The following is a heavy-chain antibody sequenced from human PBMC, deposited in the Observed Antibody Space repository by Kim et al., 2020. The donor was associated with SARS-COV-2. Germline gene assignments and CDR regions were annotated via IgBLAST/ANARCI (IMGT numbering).Heavy chain of an antibody. CDR2: STTI. D-gene: IGHD2-21*01. J-gene: IGHJ4*02. V-gene: IGHV3-48*04. CDR3: ARGRDSDY. Sequence: STTIYYADSVKGRFTISRDNARNSLYLQMNSLTAEDTAMYYCARGRDSDYWGQGTLVTVSS.